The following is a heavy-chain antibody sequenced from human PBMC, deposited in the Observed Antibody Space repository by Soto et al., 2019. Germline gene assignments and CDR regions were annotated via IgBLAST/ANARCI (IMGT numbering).Heavy chain of an antibody. CDR3: ARGGEYCSSTSCPSRPLNWFDP. CDR2: IKPSGGST. D-gene: IGHD2-2*01. V-gene: IGHV1-46*01. J-gene: IGHJ5*02. Sequence: GASVKVSCKASGYTCTSYYMHWVRQAPGQGLEWMGIIKPSGGSTSYAQKFQGRVTMTRDTSTSTVYMELSSLRSDDTAVYYCARGGEYCSSTSCPSRPLNWFDPWGQGTLVTVSS. CDR1: GYTCTSYY.